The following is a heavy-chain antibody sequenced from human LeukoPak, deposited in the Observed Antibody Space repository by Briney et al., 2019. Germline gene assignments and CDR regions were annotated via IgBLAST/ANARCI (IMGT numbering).Heavy chain of an antibody. V-gene: IGHV1-2*02. CDR1: GYTFTGYY. Sequence: WASVKVSCKASGYTFTGYYMHWVRQAPGQGLEWMGWINPNSGGTNYAQKFQGRVTMTRDTSISTAYMELSRLRSDDTAAYYCARTDTAMATDAFDIWGQGTMVTVSS. CDR2: INPNSGGT. D-gene: IGHD5-18*01. CDR3: ARTDTAMATDAFDI. J-gene: IGHJ3*02.